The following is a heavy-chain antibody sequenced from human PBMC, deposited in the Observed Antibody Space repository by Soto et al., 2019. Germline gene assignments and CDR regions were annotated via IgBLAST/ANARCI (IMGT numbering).Heavy chain of an antibody. J-gene: IGHJ4*02. CDR3: AKVSSSWYAGFFDL. Sequence: EVQLLESGGGLVQPGGSLRLSCTASGFTFSRHAMTWVRQTPGKGLEWVSGLSDSGGSIYYADSVKGRFTISRDNSMNTLYLQRSTLRADDTAVYYCAKVSSSWYAGFFDLWGKGTLVTVSS. CDR1: GFTFSRHA. CDR2: LSDSGGSI. D-gene: IGHD6-13*01. V-gene: IGHV3-23*01.